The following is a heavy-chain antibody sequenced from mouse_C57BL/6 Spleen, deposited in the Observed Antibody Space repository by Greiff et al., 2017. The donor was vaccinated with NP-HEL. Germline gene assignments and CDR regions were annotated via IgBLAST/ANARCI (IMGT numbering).Heavy chain of an antibody. V-gene: IGHV8-12*01. CDR3: ARASSRDWYFDV. CDR2: IYWDDDK. Sequence: VKLMESGPGILQSSQTLSLTCSFSGFSLSTSGMGVSWIRQPSGKGLEWLAHIYWDDDKRYNPSLKSRLTISKDTSRNQVFLKITSVDTADTATYYCARASSRDWYFDVWGTGTTVTVSS. CDR1: GFSLSTSGMG. D-gene: IGHD1-1*01. J-gene: IGHJ1*03.